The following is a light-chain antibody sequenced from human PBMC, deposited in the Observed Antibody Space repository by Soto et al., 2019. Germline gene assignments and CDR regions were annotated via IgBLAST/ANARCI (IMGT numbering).Light chain of an antibody. CDR2: EVS. Sequence: QSVLTQPASVSGSPGQSITISCTGTSSDVSAYNYVSWYQQNSGKAPKLIIYEVSNRPSGVSNRFSGSKSGNTASLTISGLQAEDEADYYCSSYTSSSTYVFGTGTKVTVL. V-gene: IGLV2-14*01. CDR3: SSYTSSSTYV. CDR1: SSDVSAYNY. J-gene: IGLJ1*01.